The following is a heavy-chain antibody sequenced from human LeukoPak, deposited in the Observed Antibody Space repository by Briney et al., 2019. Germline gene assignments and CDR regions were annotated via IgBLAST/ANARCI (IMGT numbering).Heavy chain of an antibody. CDR3: AKGSNIDPSGHYLYYFDH. CDR2: ISGGGAGT. J-gene: IGHJ4*02. D-gene: IGHD3-22*01. Sequence: PGGSLRLSCAASGFTLTTYAMSWVRQAPGKGLEWVSGISGGGAGTHYADSVKGRFTISRDNSKNTLYLQTNSLRAEDTAVYYCAKGSNIDPSGHYLYYFDHWGQGILVTVSS. CDR1: GFTLTTYA. V-gene: IGHV3-23*01.